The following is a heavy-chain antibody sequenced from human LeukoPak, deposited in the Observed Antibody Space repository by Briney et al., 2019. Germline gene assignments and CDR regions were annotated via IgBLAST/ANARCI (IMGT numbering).Heavy chain of an antibody. D-gene: IGHD3-10*01. V-gene: IGHV1-18*01. CDR3: ARETRGLTDY. J-gene: IGHJ4*02. Sequence: GASVKVSCKASGYTFTSYDINWVRQATGQGLEWMGWISAYNGNTNYAQKLQGRVTMTTDTSTSTAYMELRSLRSDDTAVYYCARETRGLTDYWGQGTLVTVSS. CDR1: GYTFTSYD. CDR2: ISAYNGNT.